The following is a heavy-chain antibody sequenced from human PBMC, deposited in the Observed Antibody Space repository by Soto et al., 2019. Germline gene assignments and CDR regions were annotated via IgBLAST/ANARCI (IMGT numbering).Heavy chain of an antibody. V-gene: IGHV5-51*01. Sequence: GGSLKISCRASGYIIKNYWIGWVRQMPGQGLEWMGIIFPDDSDTRYSPSFQGHVTISVDKSISTAYVQWSSLKASDSAIYYCFRGGVTSRTFDYWGQGTLFTVSS. J-gene: IGHJ4*02. CDR1: GYIIKNYW. CDR3: FRGGVTSRTFDY. CDR2: IFPDDSDT. D-gene: IGHD3-16*01.